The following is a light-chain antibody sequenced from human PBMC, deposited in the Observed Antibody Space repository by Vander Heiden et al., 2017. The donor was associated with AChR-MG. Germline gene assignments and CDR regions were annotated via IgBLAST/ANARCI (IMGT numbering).Light chain of an antibody. CDR2: VGS. CDR1: QSRLHKDGSHY. CDR3: KHELRSPCT. V-gene: IGKV2-28*01. Sequence: DIVKSQFPPSLAVHPGEPASVSCRSSQSRLHKDGSHYLDWYQQKPGQSPQLLIYVGSSRASGVPDRFSGSGSGTDFTLNISRVEPEDFGVYYCKHELRSPCTFGQGTKLEIK. J-gene: IGKJ2*02.